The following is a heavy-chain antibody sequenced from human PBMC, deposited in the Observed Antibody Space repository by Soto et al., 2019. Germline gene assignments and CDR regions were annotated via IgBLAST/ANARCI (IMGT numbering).Heavy chain of an antibody. V-gene: IGHV3-11*06. CDR1: GFTFSDYY. CDR2: ISSSSSYT. D-gene: IGHD3-3*01. Sequence: QVQLVESGGGLVKPGGSLRLSCAASGFTFSDYYMSWIRQAPGKGLEWVSYISSSSSYTNYADSVKGRFTISRDNAKNSLYLQMNSLRAEDTAVYYCARSIPATYYDVWSGYYTPCFDYWGQGTLVTVSS. J-gene: IGHJ4*02. CDR3: ARSIPATYYDVWSGYYTPCFDY.